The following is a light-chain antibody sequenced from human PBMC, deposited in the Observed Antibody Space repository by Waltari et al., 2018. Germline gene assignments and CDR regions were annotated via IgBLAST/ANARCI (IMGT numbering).Light chain of an antibody. CDR2: EVR. V-gene: IGLV2-14*01. CDR1: SSDVGGYNL. Sequence: QSALTQPASVSGSPGQSITISCTGTSSDVGGYNLVSWHQQHPGKAPKLIIYEVRNRPSGVFNPFSGSTSGNTASLTISGLQAEDEADYYCTSYITTRGDWVFGGGTKLTVL. CDR3: TSYITTRGDWV. J-gene: IGLJ3*02.